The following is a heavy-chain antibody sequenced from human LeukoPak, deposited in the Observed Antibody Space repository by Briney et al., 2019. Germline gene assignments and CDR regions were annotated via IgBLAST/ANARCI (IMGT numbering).Heavy chain of an antibody. CDR2: IKQDGSEK. V-gene: IGHV3-7*03. D-gene: IGHD6-19*01. CDR1: GFTFSSYW. J-gene: IGHJ4*02. Sequence: HTGGSLRLSCAASGFTFSSYWMSWVRQAPGKGLEWVATIKQDGSEKWCVDSVKGRFIISRDNAKSSLSLEMNSLRAEDTAVYYCAREQSSGWYYFDDWGQGTLVTVSS. CDR3: AREQSSGWYYFDD.